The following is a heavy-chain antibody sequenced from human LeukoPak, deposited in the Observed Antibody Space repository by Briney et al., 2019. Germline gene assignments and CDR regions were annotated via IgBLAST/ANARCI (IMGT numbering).Heavy chain of an antibody. D-gene: IGHD3-22*01. CDR3: ARDWPLVITDS. CDR2: INTNNGDT. J-gene: IGHJ5*02. V-gene: IGHV1-18*01. CDR1: GYTFTNYG. Sequence: ASVKVSCKASGYTFTNYGISWLRQAPGQGLEWMGRINTNNGDTYYAQKFQGRVTMTTDTSTTTAYMELRSLTPDDTAVYFCARDWPLVITDSWGQGTLVTVSS.